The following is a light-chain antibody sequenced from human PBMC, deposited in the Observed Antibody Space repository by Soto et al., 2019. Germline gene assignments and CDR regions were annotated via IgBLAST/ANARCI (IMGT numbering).Light chain of an antibody. Sequence: EIVLTQSPGTLSLSPGERATLSCRASQSVSSSYLAWYQQKPGQAPRLLIYGASSRATGIPDMFSGSGSGTDFTLTISRLESEDFAVYYCQQYCSSPLTFGGGTKVEIK. V-gene: IGKV3-20*01. CDR1: QSVSSSY. CDR3: QQYCSSPLT. CDR2: GAS. J-gene: IGKJ4*01.